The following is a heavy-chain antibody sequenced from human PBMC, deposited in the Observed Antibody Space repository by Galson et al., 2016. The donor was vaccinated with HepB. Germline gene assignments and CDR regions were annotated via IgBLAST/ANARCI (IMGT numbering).Heavy chain of an antibody. Sequence: SETLSLTCAVSGVSISSSDWWSWVRQPPGQGLEWIGHIFHSGRVNYAPSLASRVTISIDTSNNHFSLRLTSVTAADTALYYCARQYWGGPSDYWGQGTLVTVSS. CDR1: GVSISSSDW. J-gene: IGHJ4*02. CDR3: ARQYWGGPSDY. CDR2: IFHSGRV. D-gene: IGHD2/OR15-2a*01. V-gene: IGHV4-4*02.